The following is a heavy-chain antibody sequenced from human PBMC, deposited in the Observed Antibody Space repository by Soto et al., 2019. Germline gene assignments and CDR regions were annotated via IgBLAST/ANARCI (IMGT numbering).Heavy chain of an antibody. J-gene: IGHJ4*02. CDR2: IYPDDSDI. D-gene: IGHD4-17*01. Sequence: PGESLKISCKGSGYKFTNYWIGWVRQMPDKGLEWMGFIYPDDSDIRYSPSFQGQVTISADKSISTAYLQWSSLKASDTSMYYCARHLLGVTTPYFDYWGQGTLVTVS. CDR3: ARHLLGVTTPYFDY. CDR1: GYKFTNYW. V-gene: IGHV5-51*01.